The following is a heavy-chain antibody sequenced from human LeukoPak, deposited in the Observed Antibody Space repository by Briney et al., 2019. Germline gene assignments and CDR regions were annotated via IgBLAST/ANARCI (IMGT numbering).Heavy chain of an antibody. Sequence: GGSLRLSCAASGLTFSDYYMSWIRQAPGKGLEWVSYISSSGTTIYYADSVKGRFTISRDNSKNTLYLQMNSLRAEDTAVYYCARDTAGYSYGIDYWGQGTLVTVSS. J-gene: IGHJ4*02. CDR3: ARDTAGYSYGIDY. CDR1: GLTFSDYY. CDR2: ISSSGTTI. V-gene: IGHV3-11*04. D-gene: IGHD5-18*01.